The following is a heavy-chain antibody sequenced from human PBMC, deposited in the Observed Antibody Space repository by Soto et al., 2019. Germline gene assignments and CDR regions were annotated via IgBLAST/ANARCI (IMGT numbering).Heavy chain of an antibody. J-gene: IGHJ5*02. CDR2: IYPGDSDT. CDR3: ARTAVYYDFWSGYHL. D-gene: IGHD3-3*01. V-gene: IGHV5-51*01. CDR1: GYSFTSYW. Sequence: PGESLKISCKGSGYSFTSYWIGRVRQMPGKGLEWMGIIYPGDSDTRYSPSFQGQVTISADKSISTAYLQWSSLKASDTAMYYCARTAVYYDFWSGYHLWGQGTLVTVSS.